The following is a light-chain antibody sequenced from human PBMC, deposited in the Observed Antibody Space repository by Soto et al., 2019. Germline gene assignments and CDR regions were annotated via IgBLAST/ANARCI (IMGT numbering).Light chain of an antibody. CDR3: QQYGSSGT. Sequence: IVFTQAPGTLSLSPGERATLCCRASQSVSNNYLAWYQQKPGQAPRLLIYGASNRATGIPDRFSGSGSGTDFTLTISRLEPEDFAVYYCQQYGSSGTFGQGTKVDIK. CDR2: GAS. V-gene: IGKV3-20*01. CDR1: QSVSNNY. J-gene: IGKJ1*01.